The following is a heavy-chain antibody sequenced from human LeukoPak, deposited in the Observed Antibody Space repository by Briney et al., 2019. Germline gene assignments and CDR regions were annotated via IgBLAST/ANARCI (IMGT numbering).Heavy chain of an antibody. J-gene: IGHJ6*03. D-gene: IGHD3-22*01. Sequence: SETLSLTCTVSGGSISSYYWSWIRQPPGKGLEWIGYIYYSGSTNYNPSLRSRVTISVDTSKNQFSLKLSSVTAADTAVYYCARLTTMIGPYDYYMDVWGKGTTVTVSS. CDR1: GGSISSYY. CDR2: IYYSGST. CDR3: ARLTTMIGPYDYYMDV. V-gene: IGHV4-59*08.